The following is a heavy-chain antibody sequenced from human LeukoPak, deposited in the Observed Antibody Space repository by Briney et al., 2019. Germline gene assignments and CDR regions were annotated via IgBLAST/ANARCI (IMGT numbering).Heavy chain of an antibody. D-gene: IGHD3-22*01. CDR1: GGSISSGGYY. J-gene: IGHJ4*02. Sequence: SQTLSLTCTVSGGSISSGGYYWRWIRQHPGKGLEWIGYIYYSGSTYYNPSLKSRVTISVDTSKNQFSLELSSVTAADTAVYYCARGKSDYYDSSGLDYWGQGTLVTVSS. CDR3: ARGKSDYYDSSGLDY. CDR2: IYYSGST. V-gene: IGHV4-31*03.